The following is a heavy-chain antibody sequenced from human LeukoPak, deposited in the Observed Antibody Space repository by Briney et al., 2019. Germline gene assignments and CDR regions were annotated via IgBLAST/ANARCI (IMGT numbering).Heavy chain of an antibody. Sequence: SETLSLTCAVSGGAFSGYYWSWIRQPPEKGLEWIGEINHSGSTNYNPSLKSRVTISVDTSKNQFSLKMRSVTAADTAVYYCAREFSGYDFDHWGQGTLVTVSS. J-gene: IGHJ4*02. CDR1: GGAFSGYY. CDR2: INHSGST. V-gene: IGHV4-34*01. D-gene: IGHD5-12*01. CDR3: AREFSGYDFDH.